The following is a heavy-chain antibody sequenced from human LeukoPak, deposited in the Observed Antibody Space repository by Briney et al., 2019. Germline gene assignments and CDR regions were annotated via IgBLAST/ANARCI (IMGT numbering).Heavy chain of an antibody. CDR2: IKQDGSEK. V-gene: IGHV3-7*01. D-gene: IGHD3-10*01. CDR1: GFTFSSYW. J-gene: IGHJ6*03. Sequence: GGSLRLSCAASGFTFSSYWMSWVRQAPGKGLEWVANIKQDGSEKYYVDSVKGRFTTSRDNAKNSLYLQMNSLSAEDTAVYYCARDQDTMVRGVITDYYYYYMDVWGKGTTVTVSS. CDR3: ARDQDTMVRGVITDYYYYYMDV.